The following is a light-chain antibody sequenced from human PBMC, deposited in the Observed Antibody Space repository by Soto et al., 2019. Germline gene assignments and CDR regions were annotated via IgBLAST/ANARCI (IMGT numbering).Light chain of an antibody. J-gene: IGKJ3*01. CDR2: WAS. Sequence: DIVMTQSPDSMAVSLGERATINCKSSQSVFYSSNNKNYLAWYQQKPGQPPKLLIYWASTRESGVPDRFSGSGSGTVFTLTISSLQAEDVAVYYCQQYYSIPLTFGPGTKVDIK. CDR3: QQYYSIPLT. CDR1: QSVFYSSNNKNY. V-gene: IGKV4-1*01.